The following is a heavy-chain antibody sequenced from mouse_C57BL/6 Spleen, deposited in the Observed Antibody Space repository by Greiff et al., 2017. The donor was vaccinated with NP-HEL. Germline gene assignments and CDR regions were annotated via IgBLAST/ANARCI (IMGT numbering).Heavy chain of an antibody. Sequence: EVQLQQSGPVLVKPGASVKMSCKASGYTFTDYYMNWVKQSHGKSLEWIGVINPYNGGTSYNQKFKGKATLTVDKSSSTAYMELNSLTSEDSAVYYCAREDGSSWFDYWGQGTTLTVSS. CDR2: INPYNGGT. CDR3: AREDGSSWFDY. V-gene: IGHV1-19*01. J-gene: IGHJ2*01. D-gene: IGHD1-1*01. CDR1: GYTFTDYY.